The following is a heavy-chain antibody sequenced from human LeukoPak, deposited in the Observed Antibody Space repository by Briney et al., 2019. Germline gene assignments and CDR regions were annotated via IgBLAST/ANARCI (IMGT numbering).Heavy chain of an antibody. Sequence: SGGSLRLSCAASGFTFSSYSMNWDRQAPGKGLEWVSYISSSSSTIYYADSVKGRFTISRDNAKNSLYLQMNSLRDEDTAVYYCARSLIVGATQYYFDYWGQGTLVTVSS. CDR1: GFTFSSYS. V-gene: IGHV3-48*02. CDR3: ARSLIVGATQYYFDY. D-gene: IGHD1-26*01. J-gene: IGHJ4*02. CDR2: ISSSSSTI.